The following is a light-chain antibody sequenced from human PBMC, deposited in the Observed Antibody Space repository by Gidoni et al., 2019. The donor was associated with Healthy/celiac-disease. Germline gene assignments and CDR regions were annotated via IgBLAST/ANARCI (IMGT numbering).Light chain of an antibody. Sequence: DIQMTQSPSSLSASVGDRVTITCRESQSISSYLNWYQQKPGKAPKLLIYAASSLQSGVPSRFSGSGSGTDVTLTISSLQPEDFATYYCQQSYSTPPITVGQGTRLEIK. CDR3: QQSYSTPPIT. V-gene: IGKV1-39*01. CDR2: AAS. J-gene: IGKJ5*01. CDR1: QSISSY.